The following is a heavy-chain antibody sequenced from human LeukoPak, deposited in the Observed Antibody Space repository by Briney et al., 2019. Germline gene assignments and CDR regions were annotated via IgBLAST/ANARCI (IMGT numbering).Heavy chain of an antibody. CDR2: INHSGST. CDR3: ARGRGGATIY. D-gene: IGHD1-26*01. V-gene: IGHV4-34*01. CDR1: GGSFSGYY. J-gene: IGHJ4*02. Sequence: PSETLSLTCAVYGGSFSGYYWSWIRQPPGKGLEWIGEINHSGSTNYNPSLKSRVTISVDTSKNQFSLKLSSVTAADTAVYYCARGRGGATIYWGQGTLVTASS.